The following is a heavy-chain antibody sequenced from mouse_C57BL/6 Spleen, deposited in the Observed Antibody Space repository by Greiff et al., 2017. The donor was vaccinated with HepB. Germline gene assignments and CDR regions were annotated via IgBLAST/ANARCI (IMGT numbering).Heavy chain of an antibody. V-gene: IGHV1-69*01. CDR1: GYTFTSYW. Sequence: QVQLQQPGAELVMPGASVKLSCKASGYTFTSYWMHWVKQRPGQGLEWIGEIDPSDSYTNYNQKFKGKSTWTVDKSSSTAYMQLSSLTSEDSAVYYGARRNYYFDYWGQGTTLTVSS. J-gene: IGHJ2*01. CDR2: IDPSDSYT. CDR3: ARRNYYFDY.